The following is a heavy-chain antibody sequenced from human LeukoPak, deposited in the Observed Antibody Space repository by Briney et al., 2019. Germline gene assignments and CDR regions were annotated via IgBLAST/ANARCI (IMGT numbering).Heavy chain of an antibody. V-gene: IGHV4-34*01. CDR3: ARRGPAAISLDGHFDY. CDR1: GRSFSGYY. Sequence: SETLSLICAVYGRSFSGYYWSWIRQPPGKGLEWIGEMNHSGSTNYNPSLKSRVTISVDTSKNQFSLKRSSVTAADTAVYYCARRGPAAISLDGHFDYWVQGTLVTVSS. J-gene: IGHJ4*02. D-gene: IGHD2-2*02. CDR2: MNHSGST.